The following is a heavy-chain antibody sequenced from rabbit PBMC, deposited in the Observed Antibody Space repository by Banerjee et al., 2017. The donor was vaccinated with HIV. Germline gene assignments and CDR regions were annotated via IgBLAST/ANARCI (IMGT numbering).Heavy chain of an antibody. CDR1: GFSFSSSYW. J-gene: IGHJ4*01. CDR3: ERDLGGFFGGNLNF. Sequence: QSLEESGGDLVKPGASLTLTCTVSGFSFSSSYWICWVRQAPGKGLEWSACIDAGSSDTKWYAPGANARSPISKPSSTTVPIKMPSLTPANPATSFCERDLGGFFGGNLNFLGPGPLVP. CDR2: IDAGSSDTK. D-gene: IGHD5-1*01. V-gene: IGHV1S40*01.